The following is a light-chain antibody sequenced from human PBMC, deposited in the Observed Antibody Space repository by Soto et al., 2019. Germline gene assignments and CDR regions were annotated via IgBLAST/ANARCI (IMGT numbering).Light chain of an antibody. V-gene: IGKV3-15*01. J-gene: IGKJ1*01. CDR3: QQYNDWPRT. Sequence: IVLTQSPGTLELSPWGIATLSCRASQSVSSGYLAWYQQRPGQAPRLLIYGASTRATGVPARFSGSGSGTDLTLTISSLQSEDLAVYYCQQYNDWPRTFGPGTKVDIK. CDR2: GAS. CDR1: QSVSSGY.